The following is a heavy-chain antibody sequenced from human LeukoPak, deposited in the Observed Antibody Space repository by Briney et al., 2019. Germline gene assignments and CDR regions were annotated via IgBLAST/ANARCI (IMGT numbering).Heavy chain of an antibody. CDR3: ARETQQWPYYFDY. CDR1: GGSVRINTSY. CDR2: IYFSGTT. D-gene: IGHD6-19*01. J-gene: IGHJ4*02. V-gene: IGHV4-39*07. Sequence: PSETLSLTCSVSGGSVRINTSYWDWIRQPPGKGLEWIGTIYFSGTTYYNPSLRSRLTMSVDTSKNQFSLRLKSVTAADTAVYYCARETQQWPYYFDYWGQGTLVTVSS.